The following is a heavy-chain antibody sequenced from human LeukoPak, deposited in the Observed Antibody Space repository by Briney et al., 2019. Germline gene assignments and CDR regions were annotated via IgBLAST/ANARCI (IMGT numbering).Heavy chain of an antibody. CDR3: ARGGYYYDSSVFDP. D-gene: IGHD3-22*01. Sequence: GGSLRLSCAASGSTFSSYSMNWVRQAPGKGLEWVSSISSSSSYIYYADSVKGRFTISRDNAKNSLYPQMNSLRAEDTAVYYCARGGYYYDSSVFDPWGQGTLVTVSS. CDR1: GSTFSSYS. J-gene: IGHJ5*02. CDR2: ISSSSSYI. V-gene: IGHV3-21*01.